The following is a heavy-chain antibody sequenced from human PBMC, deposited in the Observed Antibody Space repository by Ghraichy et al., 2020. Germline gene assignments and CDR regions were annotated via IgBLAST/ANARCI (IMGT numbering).Heavy chain of an antibody. D-gene: IGHD2-15*01. Sequence: SQTLSLTCAVYGGPFGGYYWNLIRQPPGKGLEWIGEIYPTGSTNSNTSLASRITISVDESRKQFSLRLASVTAADTAIYYCARGRYCGGCGCYPRPYSFDSWGQGTLVTVSS. V-gene: IGHV4-34*01. CDR3: ARGRYCGGCGCYPRPYSFDS. CDR1: GGPFGGYY. CDR2: IYPTGST. J-gene: IGHJ4*02.